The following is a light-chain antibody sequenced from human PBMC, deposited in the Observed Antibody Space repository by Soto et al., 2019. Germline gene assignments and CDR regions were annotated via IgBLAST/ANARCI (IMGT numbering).Light chain of an antibody. V-gene: IGLV2-8*01. CDR1: SSDVGDYNY. CDR2: EVT. Sequence: QSALTQPPSVSGSPGQSVTISCTGTSSDVGDYNYVSWYQHQPDKAPKLMIYEVTKRPSGVPDRFSGSKSGNTASLTVSGLQAEVEADYYCSSYAGSNNFGVFGGGTKLTVL. CDR3: SSYAGSNNFGV. J-gene: IGLJ2*01.